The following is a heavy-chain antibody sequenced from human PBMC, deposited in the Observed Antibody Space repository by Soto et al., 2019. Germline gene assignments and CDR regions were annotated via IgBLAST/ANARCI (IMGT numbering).Heavy chain of an antibody. CDR2: ISGSGGST. CDR1: GFTFSSYA. CDR3: AKDFCGGGNCLDAFDI. Sequence: EVHLLESGGGLVQPGGSLRLSCAASGFTFSSYAMNWVRQAPGKGLVWVSTISGSGGSTYYADSVKGRFTISRDNSKNTLYLQMNSLRAEDTAVYYCAKDFCGGGNCLDAFDIWGQGTMVTVSS. V-gene: IGHV3-23*01. D-gene: IGHD2-15*01. J-gene: IGHJ3*02.